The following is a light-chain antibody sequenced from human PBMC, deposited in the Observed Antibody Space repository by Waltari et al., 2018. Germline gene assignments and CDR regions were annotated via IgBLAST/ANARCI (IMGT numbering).Light chain of an antibody. CDR3: QVWDDVTDSGV. CDR2: YDS. J-gene: IGLJ3*02. V-gene: IGLV3-21*04. CDR1: KIGSKS. Sequence: YVLTQPPSVSVDPGKTARLTCGGEKIGSKSVNWYQQKPGQAPVLVMFYDSDRPSEIPERFSGSNSGNTATLTISWVEAGDEADYHCQVWDDVTDSGVFGGGTKLTVL.